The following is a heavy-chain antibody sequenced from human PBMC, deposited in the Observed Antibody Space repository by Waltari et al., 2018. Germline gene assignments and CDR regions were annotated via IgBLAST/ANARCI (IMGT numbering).Heavy chain of an antibody. CDR1: GFTFSSYG. V-gene: IGHV3-33*01. J-gene: IGHJ4*02. CDR2: IWYDGSNK. Sequence: QVQLVESGGGVVQPGRSLRLSCAASGFTFSSYGMHWVRQAPGKGLEWVAVIWYDGSNKYYADSVKGRFTSARDNSKNTLYMQMNSLRAEDTAVYYCARDTRDYGGNSGLLYWGQGTLVTVSS. D-gene: IGHD4-17*01. CDR3: ARDTRDYGGNSGLLY.